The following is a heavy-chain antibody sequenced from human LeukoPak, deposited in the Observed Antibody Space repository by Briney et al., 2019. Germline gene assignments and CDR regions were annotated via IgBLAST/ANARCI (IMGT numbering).Heavy chain of an antibody. CDR2: IYYSGST. V-gene: IGHV4-59*01. CDR3: GRGYSGGYRHFDY. J-gene: IGHJ4*02. Sequence: PSETLSLTCTVSGGSINSYYWSWIRQPPGKGLEWIGYIYYSGSTNYNPSLKSRVTISVDTSKNQFSLNLSSVTAADTAVYYCGRGYSGGYRHFDYWGQGTLVTVSS. CDR1: GGSINSYY. D-gene: IGHD3-22*01.